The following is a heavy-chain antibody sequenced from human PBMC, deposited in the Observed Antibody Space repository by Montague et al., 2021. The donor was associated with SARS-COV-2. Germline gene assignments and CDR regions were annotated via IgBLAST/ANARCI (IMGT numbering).Heavy chain of an antibody. CDR1: GDSVSSHSAT. CDR3: TSGREGNYNVMDV. J-gene: IGHJ6*02. Sequence: CAISGDSVSSHSATWNWVRQSPSRGLEWLGRTYYRSKWYNDYAVSVRGRVTINPDTSKNQFSLQLNSVTPEDTAIYYCTSGREGNYNVMDVWGQGTTVTVYS. CDR2: TYYRSKWYN. V-gene: IGHV6-1*01. D-gene: IGHD1-1*01.